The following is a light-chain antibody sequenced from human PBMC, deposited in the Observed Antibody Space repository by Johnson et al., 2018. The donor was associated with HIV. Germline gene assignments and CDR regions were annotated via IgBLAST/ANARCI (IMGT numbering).Light chain of an antibody. V-gene: IGLV1-51*01. CDR3: GTWDSSLRTGF. Sequence: QSVLTQSPSVSAAPGQKVTISCSGSSSNIGNNYVSWYQQLPGTAPKLLIYDNNKRPSGIPDRFSGSKSGTSATLGITGLQTGDEADHYCGTWDSSLRTGFFGTGTKVTVL. CDR1: SSNIGNNY. J-gene: IGLJ1*01. CDR2: DNN.